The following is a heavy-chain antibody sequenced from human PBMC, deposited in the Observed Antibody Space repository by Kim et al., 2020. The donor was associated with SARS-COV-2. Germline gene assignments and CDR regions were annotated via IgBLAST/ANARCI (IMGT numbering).Heavy chain of an antibody. Sequence: SETLSLTCTVSGGSISSSIYYWGWIRQPPGKGLEWIGSIYYSGTTYYNPSLKSRVTLSIDTSNNQFSLKLSSVTAADTAVYYCARPIGRTYSRQGTLQWLAPGEFDPWGQGTLVTVSS. D-gene: IGHD6-19*01. J-gene: IGHJ5*02. CDR1: GGSISSSIYY. CDR2: IYYSGTT. V-gene: IGHV4-39*01. CDR3: ARPIGRTYSRQGTLQWLAPGEFDP.